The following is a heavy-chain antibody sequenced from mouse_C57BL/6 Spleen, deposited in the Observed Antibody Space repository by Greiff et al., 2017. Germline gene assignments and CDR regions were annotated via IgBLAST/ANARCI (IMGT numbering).Heavy chain of an antibody. V-gene: IGHV6-3*01. CDR2: IRLKSDNYAT. CDR3: TDDDYDEGFDY. D-gene: IGHD2-4*01. Sequence: EVHLVESGGGLVQPGGSMKLSCVASGFTFSNYWMNWVRQSPEKGLAWVAQIRLKSDNYATHYAESVKGRFTISRDDSKSSVYLQMNNLRAEDTGIYYCTDDDYDEGFDYWGQVTTLTVSS. CDR1: GFTFSNYW. J-gene: IGHJ2*01.